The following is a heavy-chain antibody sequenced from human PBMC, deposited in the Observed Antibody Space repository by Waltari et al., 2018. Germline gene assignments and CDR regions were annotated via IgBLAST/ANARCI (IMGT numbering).Heavy chain of an antibody. V-gene: IGHV3-30*02. J-gene: IGHJ4*02. CDR2: IRYDGSNK. Sequence: QVQLVESGGGVVQPGGSLRLSCAASGFTFSSYGMHWVRQAPGKGLEWVAFIRYDGSNKYYAGSGKGRFTISRDNSKNTLYLQMNSLRVEDTAVYYCAKTGVWSGLLGYWGQGILVTVSS. CDR3: AKTGVWSGLLGY. D-gene: IGHD3-3*01. CDR1: GFTFSSYG.